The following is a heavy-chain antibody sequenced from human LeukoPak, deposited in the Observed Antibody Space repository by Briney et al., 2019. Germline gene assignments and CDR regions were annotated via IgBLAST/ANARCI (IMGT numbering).Heavy chain of an antibody. CDR3: ARGGTSNPLY. J-gene: IGHJ4*02. V-gene: IGHV3-21*01. CDR1: GFTFRTYG. CDR2: ISSSSSYI. D-gene: IGHD3-16*01. Sequence: GGSLRLSCAASGFTFRTYGMNWVRQAPGKGLEWVSSISSSSSYIYYADSVKGRFTISRDNAKNSLYLQMNSLRAEDTAVYYCARGGTSNPLYWGQGTLVTVSS.